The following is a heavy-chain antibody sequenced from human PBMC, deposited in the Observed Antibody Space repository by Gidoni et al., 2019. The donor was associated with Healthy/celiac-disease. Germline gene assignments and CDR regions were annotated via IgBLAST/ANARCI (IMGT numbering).Heavy chain of an antibody. Sequence: QVQLVQSGAEVKKPGSSVKVSCKASGGTFSSYTISWVRQAPGQGLEWMGRIIPILGIANYAQKFQGRVTITADKSTSTAYMELSSLRSEDTAVYYCASMDCSGGSCYRWGQGTLVTVSS. CDR3: ASMDCSGGSCYR. CDR2: IIPILGIA. D-gene: IGHD2-15*01. J-gene: IGHJ4*02. CDR1: GGTFSSYT. V-gene: IGHV1-69*02.